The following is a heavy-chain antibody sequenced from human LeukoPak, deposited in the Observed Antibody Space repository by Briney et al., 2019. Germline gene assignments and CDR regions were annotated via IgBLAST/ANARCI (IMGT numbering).Heavy chain of an antibody. CDR1: GGSISSYY. CDR2: IYYSGRT. Sequence: SETLSLTCTVSGGSISSYYWSWIRQPPGKGLEWIGYIYYSGRTNYSPSLKSRVTISVDTSKNQFSLKLSSVTAADTAVYYCARVINPSVCSGGTCPFDCWGQGTLVTVSS. V-gene: IGHV4-59*01. D-gene: IGHD2-15*01. J-gene: IGHJ4*02. CDR3: ARVINPSVCSGGTCPFDC.